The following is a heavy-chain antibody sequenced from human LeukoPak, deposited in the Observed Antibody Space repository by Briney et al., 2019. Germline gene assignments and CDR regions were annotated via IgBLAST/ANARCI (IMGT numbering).Heavy chain of an antibody. V-gene: IGHV1-2*02. CDR3: AREVVVTVAFDI. D-gene: IGHD2-21*02. CDR2: INPNSGGT. Sequence: ASVKVSCMASGYTFTGYYMHWVRQAPGQGLEWMGWINPNSGGTNYAQKFQGRVTMTRDTSISTAYMELSRLRSDDTAVYYCAREVVVTVAFDIWGQGTMVTVSS. CDR1: GYTFTGYY. J-gene: IGHJ3*02.